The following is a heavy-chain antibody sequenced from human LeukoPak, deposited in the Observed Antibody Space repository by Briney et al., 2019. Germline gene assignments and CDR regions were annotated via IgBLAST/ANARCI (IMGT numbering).Heavy chain of an antibody. Sequence: ASVKVSCKASGYTFTGYYMHWVRQATGQGLEWMGWMNPNSGNTGYAQKFQGRVTMTRNTSISTAYMELGSLRSEDTAVYYCARTGFLGAFDIWGQGTMVTVSS. D-gene: IGHD3-16*01. V-gene: IGHV1-8*02. CDR2: MNPNSGNT. CDR3: ARTGFLGAFDI. CDR1: GYTFTGYY. J-gene: IGHJ3*02.